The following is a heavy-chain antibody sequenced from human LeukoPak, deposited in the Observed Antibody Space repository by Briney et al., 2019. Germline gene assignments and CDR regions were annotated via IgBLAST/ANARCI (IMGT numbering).Heavy chain of an antibody. CDR3: AKHRGSSGYDALGI. CDR2: IKGSGDNT. CDR1: GFTFSSYG. J-gene: IGHJ3*02. D-gene: IGHD6-19*01. Sequence: GGSLRLSCAASGFTFSSYGMSWVRQAPGKGLEWVSGIKGSGDNTFYADSVKGRFTISRDNSKNTLCLQMNSLRADDTAVYSCAKHRGSSGYDALGIWGQGTMVTVSS. V-gene: IGHV3-23*01.